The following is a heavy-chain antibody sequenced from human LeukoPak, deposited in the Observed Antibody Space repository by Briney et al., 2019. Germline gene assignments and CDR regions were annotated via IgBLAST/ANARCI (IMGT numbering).Heavy chain of an antibody. J-gene: IGHJ4*02. CDR3: ARTNPDILTGYYRPYYFDY. CDR1: GGSISSSSHF. CDR2: ISTSGST. V-gene: IGHV4-39*07. D-gene: IGHD3-9*01. Sequence: PSETLSLTCSVSGGSISSSSHFCGWIRRPPGKGLEWIGSISTSGSTYYNPSLKSRVTISVDTSKNQFSLKLSSVTAADTAVYYCARTNPDILTGYYRPYYFDYWGQGTLVTVSS.